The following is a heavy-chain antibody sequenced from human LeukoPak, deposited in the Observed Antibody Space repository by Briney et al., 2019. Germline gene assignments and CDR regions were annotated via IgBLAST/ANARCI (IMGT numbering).Heavy chain of an antibody. CDR3: AKDPDGYDSSGYPDY. Sequence: PGGSLRLSCSGSGFIGGSEYMTWVRQAPGKGLEYVSVIYKGGTPEYADSVRGRFTISRDNSKNTLYLQMNSLRAEDTAVYYCAKDPDGYDSSGYPDYWGQGTLVTVSS. CDR1: GFIGGSEY. J-gene: IGHJ4*02. CDR2: IYKGGTP. V-gene: IGHV3-53*05. D-gene: IGHD3-22*01.